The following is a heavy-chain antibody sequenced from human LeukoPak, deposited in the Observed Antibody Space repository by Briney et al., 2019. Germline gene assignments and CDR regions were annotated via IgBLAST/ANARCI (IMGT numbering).Heavy chain of an antibody. Sequence: GGSLRLSCAASGFTVNSNYMSWVRQAPGKGLEWLSIIHTGGTTYYADSVKGRFTISRDNSKNTLYLQMNSLRAEDTAVYYCARGRSGSYCIDYWGQGTLATVSS. CDR2: IHTGGTT. J-gene: IGHJ4*02. V-gene: IGHV3-66*01. D-gene: IGHD1-26*01. CDR3: ARGRSGSYCIDY. CDR1: GFTVNSNY.